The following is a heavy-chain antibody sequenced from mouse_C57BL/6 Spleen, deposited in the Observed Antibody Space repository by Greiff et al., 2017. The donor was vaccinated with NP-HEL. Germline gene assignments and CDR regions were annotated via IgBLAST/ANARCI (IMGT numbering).Heavy chain of an antibody. CDR3: ARSTMVTTSDY. D-gene: IGHD2-2*01. CDR2: IDPSDSYT. CDR1: GYTFTSYW. V-gene: IGHV1-59*01. J-gene: IGHJ2*01. Sequence: QVQLQQPGAELVRPGTSVKLSCKASGYTFTSYWMHWVKQRPGQGLEWIGVIDPSDSYTNYNHKFKGKATLTVDTSSSTAYMQLSSLTSEDSAVYYCARSTMVTTSDYWGQGTTLTVSS.